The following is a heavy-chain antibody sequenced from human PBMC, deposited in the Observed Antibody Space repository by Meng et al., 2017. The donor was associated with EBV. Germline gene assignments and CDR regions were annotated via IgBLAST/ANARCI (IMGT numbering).Heavy chain of an antibody. D-gene: IGHD3-9*01. J-gene: IGHJ4*02. Sequence: QVQLQQWGAGLLKPSXXLSLTXXVYGGSVNGYFWSWIRQPPGKGLEWIGELHHSGSTKYNPSLKSRLRISVDTSKNQFSLNLTSVTAADTAVYYCARVSPKRYFDYLAPPDYGGQGTLVTVSS. CDR1: GGSVNGYF. CDR3: ARVSPKRYFDYLAPPDY. V-gene: IGHV4-34*01. CDR2: LHHSGST.